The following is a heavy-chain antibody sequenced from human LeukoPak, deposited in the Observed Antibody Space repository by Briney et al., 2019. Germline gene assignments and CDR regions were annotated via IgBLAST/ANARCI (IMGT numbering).Heavy chain of an antibody. CDR3: ARNFYYYYYMDV. Sequence: GGSLRLSCAASGFTVSRNYMSWVRQAPGKGREWVSVMYSGGSTYYADSVKGRFTISRDNAKNSLYLQMNSLRAEDTAVYYCARNFYYYYYMDVWGKGTTVTASS. CDR1: GFTVSRNY. V-gene: IGHV3-53*01. CDR2: MYSGGST. J-gene: IGHJ6*03.